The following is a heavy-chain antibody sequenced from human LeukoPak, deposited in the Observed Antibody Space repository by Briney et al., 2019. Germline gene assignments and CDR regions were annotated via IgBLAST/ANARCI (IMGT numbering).Heavy chain of an antibody. CDR3: ARYPRASVTFDY. V-gene: IGHV4-30-4*08. D-gene: IGHD2/OR15-2a*01. Sequence: PSETLSLTCTVSGGSISSGDYYWSWIRQPPGKGLEWIGYIYYSGSTYYNPSLKSRVTISVDTSKNQFSLKLSSVTAADTAVYYCARYPRASVTFDYWGQGTLVTLSS. CDR1: GGSISSGDYY. J-gene: IGHJ4*02. CDR2: IYYSGST.